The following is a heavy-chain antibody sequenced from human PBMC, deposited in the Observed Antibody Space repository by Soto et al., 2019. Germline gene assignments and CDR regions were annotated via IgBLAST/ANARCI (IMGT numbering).Heavy chain of an antibody. CDR2: IIPIFGPA. V-gene: IGHV1-69*01. CDR3: GRHGIAVAGRLNRFDP. Sequence: QVQLVQSGAEVQKPGSSVKVSCKASGGTFSSYAISWVRQAPGQGLEWMGGIIPIFGPANYAQKFQGRVTISPDDSTSTAYMELSSLRSDVTAVHYLGRHGIAVAGRLNRFDPWGQGTLVTVSS. D-gene: IGHD6-19*01. J-gene: IGHJ5*02. CDR1: GGTFSSYA.